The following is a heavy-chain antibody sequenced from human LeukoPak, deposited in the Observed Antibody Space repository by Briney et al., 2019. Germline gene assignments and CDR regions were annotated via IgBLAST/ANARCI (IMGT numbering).Heavy chain of an antibody. CDR3: ARSDYDILTGYYTENFNWFDP. J-gene: IGHJ5*02. D-gene: IGHD3-9*01. Sequence: ASVKVSCKAFGYTFTSYYMHWVRQAPGQGLEWMGIINPSGGSTSYAQKFQGRVTMTRDMSTSTVYMELSSLRSEDTAVYYCARSDYDILTGYYTENFNWFDPWGQGTLVTVSS. CDR2: INPSGGST. V-gene: IGHV1-46*01. CDR1: GYTFTSYY.